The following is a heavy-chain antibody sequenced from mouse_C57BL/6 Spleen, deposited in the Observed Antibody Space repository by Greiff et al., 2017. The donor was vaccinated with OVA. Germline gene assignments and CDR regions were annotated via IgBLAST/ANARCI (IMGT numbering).Heavy chain of an antibody. J-gene: IGHJ2*01. CDR2: IDPETGGT. Sequence: QVQLQQSGAELVRPGASVTLSCKASGYTFTDYEMLWVKQTPVPGLEWIGAIDPETGGTASNQKFKGKAILTADKSSSTAYMELRSLTSEDSAVYYCTRYYGSSPDYWGQGTTLTVSS. V-gene: IGHV1-15*01. CDR1: GYTFTDYE. D-gene: IGHD1-1*01. CDR3: TRYYGSSPDY.